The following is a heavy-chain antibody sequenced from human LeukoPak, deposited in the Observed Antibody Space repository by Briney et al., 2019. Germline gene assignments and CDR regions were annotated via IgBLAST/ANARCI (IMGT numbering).Heavy chain of an antibody. CDR3: ARHFVQLERRAHHYMDV. V-gene: IGHV4-38-2*01. Sequence: SETLSLTCAVSGYSISSGYYWGWIRQPPVQGLEWIGSIYHSGSTYYNPSLKSRVTISVDTSKNQFSLKLSSVTAADTAVYYCARHFVQLERRAHHYMDVWGIGTTVPVSS. J-gene: IGHJ6*03. D-gene: IGHD1-1*01. CDR1: GYSISSGYY. CDR2: IYHSGST.